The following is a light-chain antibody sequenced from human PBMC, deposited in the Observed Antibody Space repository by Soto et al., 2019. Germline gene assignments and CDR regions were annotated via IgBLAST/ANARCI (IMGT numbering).Light chain of an antibody. CDR3: LQCTQVPYT. V-gene: IGKV2-24*01. CDR2: KTS. CDR1: QSLVHRDGNTY. J-gene: IGKJ2*01. Sequence: DIVMTQTPLSSPVTLGQPASISCRSSQSLVHRDGNTYLSWLQQRPGQPPRLLVYKTSNRFSGVAGRINGSGAVTEVTLKISRVEAEDVGVYYCLQCTQVPYTFGQGTKLEIK.